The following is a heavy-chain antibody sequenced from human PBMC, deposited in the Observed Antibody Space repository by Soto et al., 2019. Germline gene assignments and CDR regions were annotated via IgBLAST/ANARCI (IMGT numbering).Heavy chain of an antibody. V-gene: IGHV3-48*03. CDR3: VKDESINWYSGHFRH. J-gene: IGHJ1*01. CDR2: ISSSGSTI. D-gene: IGHD6-13*01. Sequence: GGSLRLSCAASGFTFSSYEMNWVRQAPGKGLEWVSYISSSGSTIYYADSVKGRFTISRDNAKNSLYLQMNSLSAEDTAFYYCVKDESINWYSGHFRHWGQGTLVTV. CDR1: GFTFSSYE.